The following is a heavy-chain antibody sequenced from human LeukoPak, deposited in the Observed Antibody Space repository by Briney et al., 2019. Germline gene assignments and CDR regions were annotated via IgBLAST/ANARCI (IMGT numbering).Heavy chain of an antibody. V-gene: IGHV4-39*02. J-gene: IGHJ4*02. D-gene: IGHD6-25*01. CDR1: GDSISRSTYY. CDR3: ARSSGTGTFSY. Sequence: SETLSLTCTVSGDSISRSTYYWAWIRQPPGKGLEWIESVYYGWSPYFNPSLESRATISVDTSKNHFSLKMSSVTAADTAVYYCARSSGTGTFSYWGQGTLVTVSS. CDR2: VYYGWSP.